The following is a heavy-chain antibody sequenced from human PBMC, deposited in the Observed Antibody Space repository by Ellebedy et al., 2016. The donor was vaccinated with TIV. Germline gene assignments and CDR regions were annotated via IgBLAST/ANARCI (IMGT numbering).Heavy chain of an antibody. CDR2: IYYSGST. D-gene: IGHD3-9*01. J-gene: IGHJ5*02. V-gene: IGHV4-39*01. CDR1: GASMGSYY. CDR3: ARQNYDILTGYYLGIPWGNWFDP. Sequence: SETLSLTCTVSGASMGSYYWGWIRQPPGKGLEWIGSIYYSGSTYYNPSLKSRVTISVDTSKNQFSLKLSSVTAADTAVYYCARQNYDILTGYYLGIPWGNWFDPWGQGTLVTVSS.